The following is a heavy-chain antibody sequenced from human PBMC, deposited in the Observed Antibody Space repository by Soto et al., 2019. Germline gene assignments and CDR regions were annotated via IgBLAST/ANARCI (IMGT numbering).Heavy chain of an antibody. CDR3: ARDIVGATTDSY. Sequence: QVQLVESGGGVVQPGRSLRLSCVASGFTFSSYGMHWVRQAPGKGLEWVAVIWYDGSNKYYADSVKGRFIISRDNSKNTLYLQRNSLRAEDTAVYYCARDIVGATTDSYWGQGTLVTVS. CDR1: GFTFSSYG. J-gene: IGHJ4*02. V-gene: IGHV3-33*01. CDR2: IWYDGSNK. D-gene: IGHD1-26*01.